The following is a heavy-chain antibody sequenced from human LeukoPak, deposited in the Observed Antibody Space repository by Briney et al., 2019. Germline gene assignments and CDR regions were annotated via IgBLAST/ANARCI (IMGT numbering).Heavy chain of an antibody. D-gene: IGHD6-6*01. Sequence: PSETLSLTCTVSGGSISSYYWRWIRQPPGKGLEWIGYIYYSGSTNYNPSLKSRVTISVDTSKNQFPLKLSSVTAADTAVYYCARVVQVFDYWGQGTLVTVSS. CDR1: GGSISSYY. J-gene: IGHJ4*02. V-gene: IGHV4-59*01. CDR2: IYYSGST. CDR3: ARVVQVFDY.